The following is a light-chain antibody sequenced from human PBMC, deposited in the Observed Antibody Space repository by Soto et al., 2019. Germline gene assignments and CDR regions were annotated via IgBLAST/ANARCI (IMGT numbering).Light chain of an antibody. CDR3: AAWDDSLSGRV. CDR2: KNN. V-gene: IGLV1-47*01. CDR1: SSNIGSHN. Sequence: QSVLTQPPLASGTPGQRVSISCSGGSSNIGSHNVYWYQQLPGTAPKLLIFKNNQRPSGVPDRFSGSKSGTSASLAISGLRSEDEADYYCAAWDDSLSGRVFGTGTKLTVL. J-gene: IGLJ1*01.